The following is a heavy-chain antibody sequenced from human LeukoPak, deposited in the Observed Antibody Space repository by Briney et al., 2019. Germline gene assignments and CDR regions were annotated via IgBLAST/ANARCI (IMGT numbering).Heavy chain of an antibody. J-gene: IGHJ4*02. CDR1: GYTLTELS. Sequence: GASVKVPCKVSGYTLTELSMHWVRQAPGKGLEWMGGFDPEDGETIYAQKFQGRVTMTEDTSTDTAYMELSSLRSEDTAVYYCATTTGTTARPPSYWGQGTLVTVSS. CDR2: FDPEDGET. CDR3: ATTTGTTARPPSY. V-gene: IGHV1-24*01. D-gene: IGHD1-7*01.